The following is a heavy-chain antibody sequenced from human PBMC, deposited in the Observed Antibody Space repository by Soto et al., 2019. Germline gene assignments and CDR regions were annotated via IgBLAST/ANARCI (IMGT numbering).Heavy chain of an antibody. CDR3: AKSPRGEMATA. D-gene: IGHD5-12*01. CDR2: INTYNGMT. J-gene: IGHJ5*02. CDR1: GYTFINYH. V-gene: IGHV1-18*01. Sequence: QVQLVQSGGEVKKPGASVTVSCKASGYTFINYHITWVRQAPGQGLEWMAWINTYNGMTDYAQRFQGRVTMTRDTSTSTAYMELRTLGSDDTAVYFCAKSPRGEMATAWGQGTLVTASS.